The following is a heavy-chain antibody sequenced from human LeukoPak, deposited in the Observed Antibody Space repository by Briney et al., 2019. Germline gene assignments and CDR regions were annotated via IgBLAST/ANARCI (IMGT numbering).Heavy chain of an antibody. D-gene: IGHD2-21*02. CDR1: GGSISSGGYS. CDR2: IYHSGST. CDR3: ARHCGGDCYGAFDI. J-gene: IGHJ3*02. Sequence: SETLSLTCAVSGGSISSGGYSWSWIRQPPGKGLEWIGYIYHSGSTYYNPSRKSRVTISVDRSKNQFSLKLSSVTAADTAVYYCARHCGGDCYGAFDIWGQRTMVTVSS. V-gene: IGHV4-30-2*01.